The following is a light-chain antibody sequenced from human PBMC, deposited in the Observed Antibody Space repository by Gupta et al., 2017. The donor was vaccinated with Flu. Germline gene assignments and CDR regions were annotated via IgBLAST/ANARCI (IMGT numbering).Light chain of an antibody. V-gene: IGLV10-54*04. Sequence: QAGLPHPPLASNGVRQTSTLLCPGHCDNVDTQGAAWHQQHQGHPPKVLSDKDSNRPSGISERFSASRSGNTASLTITRLQPEDEADYYCSAWDSSLEEAVFGGGTEVTVL. CDR1: CDNVDTQG. CDR2: KDS. J-gene: IGLJ7*01. CDR3: SAWDSSLEEAV.